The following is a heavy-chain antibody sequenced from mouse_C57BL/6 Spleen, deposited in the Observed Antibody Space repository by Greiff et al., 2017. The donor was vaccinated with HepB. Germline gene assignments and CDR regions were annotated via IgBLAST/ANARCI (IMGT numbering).Heavy chain of an antibody. J-gene: IGHJ1*03. D-gene: IGHD1-1*01. Sequence: EVQVVESGGGLVQPKGSLKLSCAASGFSFNTYAMNWVRQAPGKGLEWVARIRSKSNNYATYYADSVKDRFTISRDDSESMLYLQMNNLKTEDTAMYYCVRSFITTVDWYFDVWGTGTTVTVSS. CDR2: IRSKSNNYAT. CDR3: VRSFITTVDWYFDV. V-gene: IGHV10-1*01. CDR1: GFSFNTYA.